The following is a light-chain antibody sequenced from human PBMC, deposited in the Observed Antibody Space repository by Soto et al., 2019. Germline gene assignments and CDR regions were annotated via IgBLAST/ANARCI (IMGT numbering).Light chain of an antibody. CDR1: SSNIGSNN. CDR2: SNN. CDR3: AAWDDSLKGV. V-gene: IGLV1-44*01. Sequence: QSVLTQPPSASGTPGQRVTISCSGSSSNIGSNNVNWYQQLPGTAPKLLIYSNNQRPSGVPDRFSGSKSGTSASLAISGLQSEDAADYYCAAWDDSLKGVFGGGTKLTVL. J-gene: IGLJ3*02.